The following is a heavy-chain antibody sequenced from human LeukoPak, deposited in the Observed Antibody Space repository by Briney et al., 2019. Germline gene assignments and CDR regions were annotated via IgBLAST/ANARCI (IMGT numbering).Heavy chain of an antibody. J-gene: IGHJ1*01. CDR2: ISYDGSNK. V-gene: IGHV3-30*07. D-gene: IGHD3-10*01. CDR1: GFTFSSYA. CDR3: ARDRDVNYKDASGFQY. Sequence: GRSLRLSCAASGFTFSSYAMHWVRQAPGKGLEWVAVISYDGSNKYYADSVKGRFTISRDNGKSSVYLQMNSLRADDTAVYYCARDRDVNYKDASGFQYWGQGTLVTVSS.